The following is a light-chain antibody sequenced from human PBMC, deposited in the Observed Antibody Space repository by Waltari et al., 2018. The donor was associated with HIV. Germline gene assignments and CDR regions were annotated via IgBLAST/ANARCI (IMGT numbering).Light chain of an antibody. Sequence: EIVLTQSPGTLPLSPGERATLSCRASQSISSNSLSWYQQKPGQAPRLLIYGASSRATGTPDRFSGRGSGTDFTLTISRLEPEDFAVYYCQHYGSSLWTFGHGTKVEIK. CDR1: QSISSNS. CDR2: GAS. J-gene: IGKJ1*01. V-gene: IGKV3-20*01. CDR3: QHYGSSLWT.